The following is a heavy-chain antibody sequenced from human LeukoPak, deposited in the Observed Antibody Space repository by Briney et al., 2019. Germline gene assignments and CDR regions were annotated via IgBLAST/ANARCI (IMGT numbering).Heavy chain of an antibody. V-gene: IGHV4-38-2*02. CDR3: ARGITMIGRLMFDS. CDR1: DYSISSGYY. J-gene: IGHJ4*02. CDR2: IYHSGST. D-gene: IGHD3-22*01. Sequence: SETLSLTCTVSDYSISSGYYWGWIRQPPGKGLEWIGNIYHSGSTYYNPSLKSRVTISLDTSKNQFSLKLSSVTAADTAVYYCARGITMIGRLMFDSWGQGTLVIVSS.